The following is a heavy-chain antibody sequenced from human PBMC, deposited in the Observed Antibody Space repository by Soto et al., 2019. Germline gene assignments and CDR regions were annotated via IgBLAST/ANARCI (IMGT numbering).Heavy chain of an antibody. CDR1: RFTFGTYW. V-gene: IGHV3-74*01. D-gene: IGHD2-2*01. Sequence: VGSLRLSCAAYRFTFGTYWMHWIRQVPGKGLEWVSRIMSDARHTYHADSVKGPFTISRDNAKNTLRWSMTRQRAKQTAVYYCVRDGHCITTRCYGNWFDPWGQRTLVTVSS. J-gene: IGHJ5*02. CDR3: VRDGHCITTRCYGNWFDP. CDR2: IMSDARHT.